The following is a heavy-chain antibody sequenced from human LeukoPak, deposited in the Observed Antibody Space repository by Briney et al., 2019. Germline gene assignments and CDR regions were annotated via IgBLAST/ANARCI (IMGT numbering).Heavy chain of an antibody. D-gene: IGHD6-6*01. CDR2: IYYSGST. Sequence: PSETLSLTCTVSGGSIRSSSHYWGWIRQPPGKGLEWIGSIYYSGSTYYNPSLKSRVTISVDTSKNQFSLKTSSVTAADTAVYYCARHRVYSSSFSGWVGTFDYWGQGTLVTVPS. V-gene: IGHV4-39*01. CDR3: ARHRVYSSSFSGWVGTFDY. CDR1: GGSIRSSSHY. J-gene: IGHJ4*02.